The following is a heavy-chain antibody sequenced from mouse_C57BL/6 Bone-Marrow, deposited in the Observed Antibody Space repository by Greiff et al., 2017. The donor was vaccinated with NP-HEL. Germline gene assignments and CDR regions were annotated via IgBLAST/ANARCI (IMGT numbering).Heavy chain of an antibody. J-gene: IGHJ4*01. D-gene: IGHD3-2*02. CDR1: GYTFTSYW. Sequence: QVQLQQPGAELVKPGASVSLSCTASGYTFTSYWMHWVKQRPGQGLAWIGMIHPNSGSTNYTEKFTSKATLTVDTSSSTAYMQLSCLTSEDSAVYYCARGQLRALYAMDYGGQGTSVTVS. CDR3: ARGQLRALYAMDY. V-gene: IGHV1-64*01. CDR2: IHPNSGST.